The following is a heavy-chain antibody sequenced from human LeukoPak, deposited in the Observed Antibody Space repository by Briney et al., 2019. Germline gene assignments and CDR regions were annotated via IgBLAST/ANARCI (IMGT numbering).Heavy chain of an antibody. D-gene: IGHD3-22*01. V-gene: IGHV3-7*01. CDR3: ARAPYYESSGPL. CDR1: GFTFSSYW. CDR2: IRQDGREK. J-gene: IGHJ4*02. Sequence: GGSLRLSCAASGFTFSSYWMSWVRQAPGKGLEWVANIRQDGREKYYVESVQGRFTISRDNAKNSPYLQMNSLRVDDTAVYYCARAPYYESSGPLWGQGTLVTVSS.